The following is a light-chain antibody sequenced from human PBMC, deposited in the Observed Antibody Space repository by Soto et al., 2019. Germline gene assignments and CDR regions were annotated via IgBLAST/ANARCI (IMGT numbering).Light chain of an antibody. CDR3: KQSLQTPLT. V-gene: IGKV2-28*01. CDR2: LGS. Sequence: DIVMTQSPLSLPVTPGEPASISCRSSQNLRHSNGYNYLDWYLQKPGQSPQLLIFLGSNRASGVPDRFSGSGSGTDFTLKISRVEAEDVGVYYCKQSLQTPLTFGGGTKVESK. J-gene: IGKJ4*01. CDR1: QNLRHSNGYNY.